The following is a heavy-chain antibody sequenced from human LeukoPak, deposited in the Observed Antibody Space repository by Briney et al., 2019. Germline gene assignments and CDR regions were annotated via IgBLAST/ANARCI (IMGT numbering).Heavy chain of an antibody. CDR1: GGTFSSYA. V-gene: IGHV1-69*13. D-gene: IGHD2-15*01. CDR3: ARRSLKGLQFDP. Sequence: SVKVSCKASGGTFSSYAISWLRQAPGQGPEWMGGIIPIFGTANYAQKFQGRVTITADESTSTAYMELSSLRSEDTAVYYCARRSLKGLQFDPWGQGTLVTVSS. J-gene: IGHJ5*02. CDR2: IIPIFGTA.